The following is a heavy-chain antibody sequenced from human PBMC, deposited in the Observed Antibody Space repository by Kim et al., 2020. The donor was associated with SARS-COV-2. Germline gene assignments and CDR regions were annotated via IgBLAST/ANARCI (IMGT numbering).Heavy chain of an antibody. J-gene: IGHJ2*01. D-gene: IGHD7-27*01. CDR2: IYYSGST. CDR1: GGSISSGDYY. Sequence: SETLSLTCTVSGGSISSGDYYWSWIRQPPGKGLEWIGYIYYSGSTYYNPSLKSRVTISVDTSKNQFSLKLSSVTAADTAVYYCARGVEMATIGLTGHYFDLWGRGTLVTVSS. CDR3: ARGVEMATIGLTGHYFDL. V-gene: IGHV4-30-4*01.